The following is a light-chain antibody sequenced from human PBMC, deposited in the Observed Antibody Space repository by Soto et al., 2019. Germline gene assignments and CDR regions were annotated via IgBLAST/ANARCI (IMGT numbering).Light chain of an antibody. V-gene: IGLV2-14*01. J-gene: IGLJ1*01. CDR1: SSDVGGYDY. CDR3: SSYSISTAYL. CDR2: EVS. Sequence: QSALTQPASVSGSPGQSITISCTGTSSDVGGYDYVSWYQLHPGKAPKLMVFEVSNRPSGVSYRFSGSKSGNTASLTISGLQAEDEAEYFCSSYSISTAYLFGTVTKVTVL.